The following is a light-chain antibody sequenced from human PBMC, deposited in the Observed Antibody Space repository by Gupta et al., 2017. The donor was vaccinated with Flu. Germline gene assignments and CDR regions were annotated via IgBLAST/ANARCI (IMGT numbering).Light chain of an antibody. V-gene: IGKV1-5*03. CDR1: QSISSW. CDR3: QQYNSYPYT. Sequence: DIQLTQSPSTLSASIGDRVTITCRATQSISSWLAWYQQKPGKAPKLLIFKASTLESGVPSRCSGSGSGTEFTLTSSSRQPDDFATYYCQQYNSYPYTFGQGTKLEIK. J-gene: IGKJ2*01. CDR2: KAS.